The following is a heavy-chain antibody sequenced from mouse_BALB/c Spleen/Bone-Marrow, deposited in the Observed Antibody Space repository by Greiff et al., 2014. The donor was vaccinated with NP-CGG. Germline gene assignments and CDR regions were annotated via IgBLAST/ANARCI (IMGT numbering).Heavy chain of an antibody. CDR1: GFTFSNYW. CDR3: TTGFAY. V-gene: IGHV6-6*02. CDR2: IRLKSNNYAT. Sequence: EVQLQQSGGGLVQPGRSMKLSCVASGFTFSNYWMNWVRQSPEKGLEWVAEIRLKSNNYATHYAEPVRGRFTISRDDSKSSVYLQMNNLRTEDTGIYYCTTGFAYWGQGTLVTVSA. J-gene: IGHJ3*01.